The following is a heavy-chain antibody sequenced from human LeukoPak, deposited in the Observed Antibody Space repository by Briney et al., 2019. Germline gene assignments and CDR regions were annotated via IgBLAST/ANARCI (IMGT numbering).Heavy chain of an antibody. CDR1: EFTLHDYT. CDR2: INWDGSNT. J-gene: IGHJ3*02. D-gene: IGHD1-7*01. CDR3: AKGSTTRGFAFDI. V-gene: IGHV3-43*01. Sequence: GGSLRRSCAAAEFTLHDYTMRGVRQAPGKGLEWASLINWDGSNTYHADSVKVRFTISRDNSKNSLHLQMNGLRTEDTGLYYCAKGSTTRGFAFDIWGQGTMVTVSS.